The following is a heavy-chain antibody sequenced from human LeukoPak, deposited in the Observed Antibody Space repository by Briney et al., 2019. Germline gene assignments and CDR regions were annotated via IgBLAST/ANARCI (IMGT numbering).Heavy chain of an antibody. D-gene: IGHD2-2*01. CDR3: ARAIVVVPAANDAFDI. J-gene: IGHJ3*02. Sequence: TLSLTCTVSGGSIRSGSYYWSWIRQPAGKGLEWIGRIYTSGSTNYNPSLKSRVTISVDTSKNQFSLKLSSVTAADTAVYYCARAIVVVPAANDAFDIWGQGTMVTVSS. V-gene: IGHV4-61*02. CDR2: IYTSGST. CDR1: GGSIRSGSYY.